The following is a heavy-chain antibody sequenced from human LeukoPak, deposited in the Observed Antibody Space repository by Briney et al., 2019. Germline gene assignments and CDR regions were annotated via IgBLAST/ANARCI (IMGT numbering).Heavy chain of an antibody. J-gene: IGHJ4*02. Sequence: SETLSLTCAVYGGSFSGYYWSWIRQPPGKELEWIGEINHSGSTNYNPSLKGRVTISVDTSKNQFSLKLSSVTAADTAVYYCAREDYGEQNFDYWGQGTLVTVSS. D-gene: IGHD4-17*01. CDR1: GGSFSGYY. CDR3: AREDYGEQNFDY. V-gene: IGHV4-34*01. CDR2: INHSGST.